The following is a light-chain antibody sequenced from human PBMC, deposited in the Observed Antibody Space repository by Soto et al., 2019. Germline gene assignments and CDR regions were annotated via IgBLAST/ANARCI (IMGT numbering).Light chain of an antibody. CDR3: QQYDSSPKT. J-gene: IGKJ1*01. CDR1: QSVSNNY. CDR2: GAS. Sequence: EIVLTQSPGILSLSPGERVTLSCRASQSVSNNYLAWYQQRSGQAPRLLMYGASRRATGIPDRFSGSGSGTDFTLTISRLEPEDFAVYYCQQYDSSPKTFGQGTKVDIK. V-gene: IGKV3-20*01.